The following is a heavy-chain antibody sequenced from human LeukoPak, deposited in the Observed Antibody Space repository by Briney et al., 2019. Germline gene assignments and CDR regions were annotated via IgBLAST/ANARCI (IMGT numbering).Heavy chain of an antibody. Sequence: PGESLKISCEGSGYSFSNYWLGWVRQIPGKGLEWMGIIYPGDSDTRYSPSFQGQVTISADKSISTAYLQWSSLKASDTAMYYCARVDYYDRSGYFDYWGQGTQVTVSS. CDR1: GYSFSNYW. CDR2: IYPGDSDT. J-gene: IGHJ4*02. V-gene: IGHV5-51*01. D-gene: IGHD3-22*01. CDR3: ARVDYYDRSGYFDY.